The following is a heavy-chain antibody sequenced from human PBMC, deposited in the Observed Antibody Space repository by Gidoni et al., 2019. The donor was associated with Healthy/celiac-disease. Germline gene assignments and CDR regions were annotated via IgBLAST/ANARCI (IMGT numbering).Heavy chain of an antibody. CDR1: GGSVSSGSYY. Sequence: QVQLQESGPGLVKPSETLSLTCTVSGGSVSSGSYYWSWIRQPPGKGLEWIGYIYDSGSTNYNPSLKSRVTISVDTSKNQFSLKLSSVTAADTAVYYCARETTYYYGSGSYYLFDYWGQGTLVTVSS. CDR3: ARETTYYYGSGSYYLFDY. CDR2: IYDSGST. D-gene: IGHD3-10*01. V-gene: IGHV4-61*01. J-gene: IGHJ4*02.